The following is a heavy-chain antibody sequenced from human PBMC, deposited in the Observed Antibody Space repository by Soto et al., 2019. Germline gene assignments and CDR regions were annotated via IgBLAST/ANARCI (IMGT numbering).Heavy chain of an antibody. D-gene: IGHD2-15*01. CDR2: IYYSGST. CDR1: GGSISSGGYY. CDR3: SRTGLLDSSGGSCYWFDP. J-gene: IGHJ5*02. Sequence: SETLSLTCTVSGGSISSGGYYWSWIRQHPGKGLEWIGYIYYSGSTHYNPSLKSRVTISVDTSKNQFSLKLSSVTAADTAVYYCSRTGLLDSSGGSCYWFDPWGHGTLVTVSS. V-gene: IGHV4-31*02.